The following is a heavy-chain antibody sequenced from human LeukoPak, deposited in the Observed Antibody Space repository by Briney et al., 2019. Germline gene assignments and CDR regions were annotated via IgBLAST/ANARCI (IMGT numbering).Heavy chain of an antibody. CDR1: GGSISSGSYY. Sequence: PSETLSLTCTVSGGSISSGSYYWSWIRQPAGKGLEWIGRIYTSGSTNYNPSLKSRVTISVDTSKNQFSLKLSSVTAADTAVYYCARAHYVWGSYRHKGAYYFDYWGQGTLVTVSS. D-gene: IGHD3-16*02. V-gene: IGHV4-61*02. CDR2: IYTSGST. J-gene: IGHJ4*02. CDR3: ARAHYVWGSYRHKGAYYFDY.